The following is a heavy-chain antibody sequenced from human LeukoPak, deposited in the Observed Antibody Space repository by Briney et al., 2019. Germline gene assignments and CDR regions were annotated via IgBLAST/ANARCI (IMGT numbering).Heavy chain of an antibody. Sequence: SGGSLRLSCAASGFTFSSYEMNWVRQAPGKGLEWVSYISSSGSTIYYADSVKGRFTISRDNAKNSLYLQMNSLRAEDTAVYYCARPSYDYVWGSYRWGAFDIWGQGTMVTVSS. J-gene: IGHJ3*02. D-gene: IGHD3-16*02. V-gene: IGHV3-48*03. CDR3: ARPSYDYVWGSYRWGAFDI. CDR1: GFTFSSYE. CDR2: ISSSGSTI.